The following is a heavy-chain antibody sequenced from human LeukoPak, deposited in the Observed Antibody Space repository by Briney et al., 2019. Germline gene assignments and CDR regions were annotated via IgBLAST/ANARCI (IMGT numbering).Heavy chain of an antibody. Sequence: SETLSLTCTVSGGSISSSSYYWGWIRQPPGKGLEWIGSIYFSGSTYYSPSLKSRVTISVDTSKNQFSLKLNSVTAADTAVYYCARAQSGSYGYWGQGTLVTVSS. J-gene: IGHJ4*02. V-gene: IGHV4-39*01. CDR3: ARAQSGSYGY. D-gene: IGHD1-26*01. CDR1: GGSISSSSYY. CDR2: IYFSGST.